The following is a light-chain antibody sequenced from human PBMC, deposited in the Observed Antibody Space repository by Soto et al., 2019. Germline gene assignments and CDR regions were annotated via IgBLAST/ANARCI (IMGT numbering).Light chain of an antibody. CDR3: QQYNSYPWT. CDR2: KAS. CDR1: QSISSW. V-gene: IGKV1-5*03. Sequence: DIQMTQSPSILSASVGDRVTITCRASQSISSWLAWYQQKPGKAPKVLIYKASTLERGVSSRFSGSGSGTEFTLTISSLQPDDFATYYCQQYNSYPWTFGQGTKVEIK. J-gene: IGKJ1*01.